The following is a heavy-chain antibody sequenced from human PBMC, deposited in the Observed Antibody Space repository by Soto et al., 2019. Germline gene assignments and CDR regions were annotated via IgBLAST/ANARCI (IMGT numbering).Heavy chain of an antibody. CDR2: IDHSGSA. V-gene: IGHV4-34*01. D-gene: IGHD3-22*01. J-gene: IGHJ4*02. CDR3: ARRIAMIVVVFDS. Sequence: QEQVQQWGAGLLKPSETLSLTCAVHGDSFSGYYWSWIRQSPGKGLEWIGEIDHSGSANYNPSLTSRVSMSLDTSSQQVSLKLSSVTAADTAVYYCARRIAMIVVVFDSWGQGTLVTVSS. CDR1: GDSFSGYY.